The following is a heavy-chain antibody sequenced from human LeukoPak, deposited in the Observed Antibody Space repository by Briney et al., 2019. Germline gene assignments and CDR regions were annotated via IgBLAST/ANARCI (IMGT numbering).Heavy chain of an antibody. CDR2: IYYSGST. CDR3: ARDQYYGSGSYYPGYFDY. V-gene: IGHV4-39*07. Sequence: PSETLSLTCTVSGGSISSSSYYWGWIRQPPGKGLEWIGSIYYSGSTYYNPSLKSRVTISVDTSKNQFSLKLSSVTATDTAVYYCARDQYYGSGSYYPGYFDYWGQGTLVTVSS. J-gene: IGHJ4*02. CDR1: GGSISSSSYY. D-gene: IGHD3-10*01.